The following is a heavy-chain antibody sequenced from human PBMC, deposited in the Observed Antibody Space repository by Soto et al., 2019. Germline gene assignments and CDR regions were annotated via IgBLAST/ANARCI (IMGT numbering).Heavy chain of an antibody. Sequence: PVGSLRRSCLVSGFTFSSYAMSWVRQAPGKWLEWVSAIIGSGGSTYYADSVKGRFTISRDNSKNTLYLQMNSLRAEDTAVYYCAKAYCTNGGCPPYYYYYGMDVWGQGTTVTVSS. CDR1: GFTFSSYA. CDR2: IIGSGGST. D-gene: IGHD2-8*01. CDR3: AKAYCTNGGCPPYYYYYGMDV. V-gene: IGHV3-23*01. J-gene: IGHJ6*02.